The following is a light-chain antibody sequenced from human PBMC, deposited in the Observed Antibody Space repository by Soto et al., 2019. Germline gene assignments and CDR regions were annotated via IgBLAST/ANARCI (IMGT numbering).Light chain of an antibody. CDR2: EDN. Sequence: NVMLTQPHSVSESPGKTVTISCTRSSGSIASNYVQWYQQRPGSAPTTVIYEDNQRPSGVPDRFSGSIDSSSNSASLTISGLKTEDEADYYCQSYDSSNHVVFGGGTKLTVL. V-gene: IGLV6-57*04. CDR1: SGSIASNY. CDR3: QSYDSSNHVV. J-gene: IGLJ2*01.